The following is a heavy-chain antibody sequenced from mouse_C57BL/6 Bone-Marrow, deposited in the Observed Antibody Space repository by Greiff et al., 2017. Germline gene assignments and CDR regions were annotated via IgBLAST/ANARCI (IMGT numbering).Heavy chain of an antibody. D-gene: IGHD1-1*01. Sequence: QVQLQQSGAELVMPGASVKLSCKASGYTFTSYWMHWVKQRPGQGLEWIGEIDPSDSYTNYNQKFKGKSTLTVDKSSSTAYMQLSSLTSEDSAVYYCARVYYGCIDYWGQGTTLTVSS. CDR3: ARVYYGCIDY. V-gene: IGHV1-69*01. CDR2: IDPSDSYT. CDR1: GYTFTSYW. J-gene: IGHJ2*01.